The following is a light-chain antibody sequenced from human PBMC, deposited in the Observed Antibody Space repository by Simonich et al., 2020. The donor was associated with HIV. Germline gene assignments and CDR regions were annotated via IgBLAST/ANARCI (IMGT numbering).Light chain of an antibody. Sequence: NFMLTQPHSVSESPGKTVTISCTRNSGNIATNYVQWSQPRPGSAPTTVIYEDNQRPSGVPVRFSGSIDSSSNSASLTISGLKTEDEADYYCQSYDSSNAVFGGGTQLTVL. CDR1: SGNIATNY. J-gene: IGLJ7*01. V-gene: IGLV6-57*03. CDR3: QSYDSSNAV. CDR2: EDN.